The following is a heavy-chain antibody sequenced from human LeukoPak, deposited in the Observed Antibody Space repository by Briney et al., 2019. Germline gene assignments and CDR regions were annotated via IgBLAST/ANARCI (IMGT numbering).Heavy chain of an antibody. J-gene: IGHJ4*02. V-gene: IGHV3-23*01. CDR2: ISGGGGKT. CDR1: GFTLNSFA. CDR3: AKDQPSD. Sequence: GGSLRLSCAASGFTLNSFAMSWVRQAPGKGLEWVSGISGGGGKTYYADSVKGRFTISRDNSKNSLYLQMNSLRAEDTAVYYCAKDQPSDWGQGTLVTVSS.